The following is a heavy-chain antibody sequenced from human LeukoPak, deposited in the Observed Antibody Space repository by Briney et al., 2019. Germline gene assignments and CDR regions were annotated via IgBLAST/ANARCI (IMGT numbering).Heavy chain of an antibody. J-gene: IGHJ6*03. V-gene: IGHV3-30*04. D-gene: IGHD6-19*01. CDR3: ARDSSGWSKYYYMDV. Sequence: PGRSLRLSCAASGFTFSSYAMHWVRQAPGKGLEWVAVISYDGSNKYYADSVKGRFTISRDNSKNTLYLQMNSLRAEDTAVYYCARDSSGWSKYYYMDVWGRGTTVTVSS. CDR2: ISYDGSNK. CDR1: GFTFSSYA.